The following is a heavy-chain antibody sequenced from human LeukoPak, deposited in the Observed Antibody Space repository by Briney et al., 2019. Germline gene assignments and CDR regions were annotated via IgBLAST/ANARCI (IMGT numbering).Heavy chain of an antibody. V-gene: IGHV3-9*01. Sequence: GGSLRLSCAASGFTFDDYVMHWVRQAPGKGLEWVSGISWNSGSIGYADSVKGRFTISRDNAKNSLYLQMNSLRAEDTALYYCAKDFCSGGSCSYYYYGMDVWGQGTTVTVSS. CDR1: GFTFDDYV. J-gene: IGHJ6*02. D-gene: IGHD2-15*01. CDR2: ISWNSGSI. CDR3: AKDFCSGGSCSYYYYGMDV.